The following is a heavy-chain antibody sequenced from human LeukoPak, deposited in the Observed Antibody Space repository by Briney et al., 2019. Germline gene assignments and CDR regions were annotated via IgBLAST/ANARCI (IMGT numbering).Heavy chain of an antibody. J-gene: IGHJ4*02. D-gene: IGHD5-12*01. V-gene: IGHV4-34*01. CDR3: ARGGYCGYVY. CDR1: GGSFSGYY. Sequence: SETLSLTCAVYGGSFSGYYWSWIRQPPGKGLEWIGEINHSGSTNYNPSLKSRVTISVDTSKNQFSLKLSSVTAADTAVYYCARGGYCGYVYWGQGTLVTVSS. CDR2: INHSGST.